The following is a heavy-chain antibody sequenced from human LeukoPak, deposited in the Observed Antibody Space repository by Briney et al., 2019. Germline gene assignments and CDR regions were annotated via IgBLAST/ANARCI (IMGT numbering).Heavy chain of an antibody. CDR3: ARDPHMDCSNTTCSVWNWFDP. Sequence: ASVKVSCKASGYTFTSYGISWVRQAPGQGLEWMGWISAYNGNTNYAQKLQGRVTMTTDTSTSTAYMELRSLRSDDTAVYYCARDPHMDCSNTTCSVWNWFDPSGQGTLVTVSS. J-gene: IGHJ5*02. CDR2: ISAYNGNT. CDR1: GYTFTSYG. V-gene: IGHV1-18*01. D-gene: IGHD2-2*01.